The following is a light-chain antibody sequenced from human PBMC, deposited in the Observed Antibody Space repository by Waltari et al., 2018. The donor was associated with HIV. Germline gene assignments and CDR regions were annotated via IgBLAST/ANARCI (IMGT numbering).Light chain of an antibody. CDR1: QGIGTS. Sequence: DIQLTQPRSLLSASVGDRATITCRASQGIGTSLAWYQQKPGKAPQLLISAASTLQPGVPTRFSGSGSGTEITLTISGLQPEDFATYYCQQVKSNPFTFGPGTKVDFK. CDR2: AAS. J-gene: IGKJ3*01. V-gene: IGKV1-9*01. CDR3: QQVKSNPFT.